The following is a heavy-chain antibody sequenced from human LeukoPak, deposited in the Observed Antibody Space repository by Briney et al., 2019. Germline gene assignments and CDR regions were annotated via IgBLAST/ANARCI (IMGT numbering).Heavy chain of an antibody. CDR2: IYYSGST. J-gene: IGHJ4*02. D-gene: IGHD1-26*01. V-gene: IGHV4-30-4*08. Sequence: PSQTLSLTXTVSGGSISSGDYYWSWIRQPPGTGLEWIGYIYYSGSTYYNPSLKSRVTISVDTSKNQFSLKLSSVTAADTAVYYCARGGSGSYYVGPFDYWGQGTLVTVSS. CDR3: ARGGSGSYYVGPFDY. CDR1: GGSISSGDYY.